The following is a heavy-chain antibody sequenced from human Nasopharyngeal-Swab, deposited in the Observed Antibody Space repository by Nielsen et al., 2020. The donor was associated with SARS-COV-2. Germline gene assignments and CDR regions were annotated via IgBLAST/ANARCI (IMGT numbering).Heavy chain of an antibody. Sequence: GVLKISCAASGFTFSSNALSWVRQAPGKGLEWVSVISESGRTYYADSVKGRFTISRDNSKNTLYLEMNSLRVEDTAVYYCAKDQPSDYWGQGTLVTVSS. CDR1: GFTFSSNA. CDR3: AKDQPSDY. J-gene: IGHJ4*02. V-gene: IGHV3-23*01. CDR2: ISESGRT.